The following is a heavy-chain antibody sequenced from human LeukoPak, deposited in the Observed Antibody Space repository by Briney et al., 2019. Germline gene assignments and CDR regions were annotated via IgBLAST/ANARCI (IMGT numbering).Heavy chain of an antibody. V-gene: IGHV4-34*01. CDR2: INHSGST. CDR3: ARDVLYYYGSGSFNWFDP. D-gene: IGHD3-10*01. J-gene: IGHJ5*02. Sequence: SETLSLTCAVYGGSFSGYYWSWIRQPPGKGLEWIGEINHSGSTNYNPSLKSRVTISVDTSKNQFSLKLSSVTAADTAVYYCARDVLYYYGSGSFNWFDPWGQGTLVTVSS. CDR1: GGSFSGYY.